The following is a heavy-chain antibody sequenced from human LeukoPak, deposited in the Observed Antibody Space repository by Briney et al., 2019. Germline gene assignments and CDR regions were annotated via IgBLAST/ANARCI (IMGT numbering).Heavy chain of an antibody. D-gene: IGHD3-10*01. CDR3: ARVEEGYGSGRRENYYYYMDV. CDR2: TYYSGST. J-gene: IGHJ6*03. V-gene: IGHV4-39*07. CDR1: GGSISSSSYY. Sequence: SETLSLTCTVSGGSISSSSYYWGWIRQPPGKGLEWIGSTYYSGSTYYTPSLKSRVTISVDTSKNQFSLKLASVTAADTAVYYCARVEEGYGSGRRENYYYYMDVWGKGTTVTISS.